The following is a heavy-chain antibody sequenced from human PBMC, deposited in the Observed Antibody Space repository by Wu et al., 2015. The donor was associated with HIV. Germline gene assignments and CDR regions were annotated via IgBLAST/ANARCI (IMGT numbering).Heavy chain of an antibody. J-gene: IGHJ5*02. Sequence: QVQLVQSGAEVKKPGASVKVSCKASGYTFTSFDIHWVRQATGQGLEWMGWMNPKSGNTGYAQKFQGRVTMTRNTSISTAYMDLSSLRSEDTAVYYCASAWIPDYNWFDPWGQGTLVTVSS. CDR3: ASAWIPDYNWFDP. V-gene: IGHV1-8*01. CDR1: GYTFTSFD. CDR2: MNPKSGNT. D-gene: IGHD5-12*01.